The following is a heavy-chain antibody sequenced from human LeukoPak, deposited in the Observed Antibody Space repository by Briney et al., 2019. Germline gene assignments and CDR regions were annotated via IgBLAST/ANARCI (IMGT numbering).Heavy chain of an antibody. Sequence: GESLKISCKGSGYSFTSYWIGWVRQMPGKGLEWMGIIYPGDSDTRYSPSFQGQVTISADKSISTAYLQWSSLKASDTAMYYCARAYCYAKHVSNWFDPWGQGTLVTVSS. CDR2: IYPGDSDT. J-gene: IGHJ5*02. CDR3: ARAYCYAKHVSNWFDP. D-gene: IGHD2-2*01. CDR1: GYSFTSYW. V-gene: IGHV5-51*01.